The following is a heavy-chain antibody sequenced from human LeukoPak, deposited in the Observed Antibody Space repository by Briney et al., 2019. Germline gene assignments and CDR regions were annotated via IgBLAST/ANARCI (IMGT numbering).Heavy chain of an antibody. CDR1: GYTFTGYY. CDR2: INPNSGGT. CDR3: ARGSFSADAPLVLDYFHH. V-gene: IGHV1-2*02. Sequence: ASVKVSCKASGYTFTGYYIHWVRQAPGQGLEWMGWINPNSGGTNYAQNFQGRVTMTRDTSISTAYMELSRLRADDTAVYYCARGSFSADAPLVLDYFHHWGQGTLVTDSS. J-gene: IGHJ1*01. D-gene: IGHD5-18*01.